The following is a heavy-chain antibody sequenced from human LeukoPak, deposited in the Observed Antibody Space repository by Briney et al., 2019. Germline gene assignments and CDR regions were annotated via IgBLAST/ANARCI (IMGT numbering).Heavy chain of an antibody. V-gene: IGHV3-30*02. D-gene: IGHD3-10*01. J-gene: IGHJ4*02. Sequence: GGSLRLSCAASGFTFRSHGMHWVRQAPGKGLEWVAFIWYDGSNKYYTDSVKGRFTISRDNSKNTLYLQMNSLRVEDTAVYYCARESSSLLWFGELSAGFDYWGQGTLVTVSS. CDR2: IWYDGSNK. CDR1: GFTFRSHG. CDR3: ARESSSLLWFGELSAGFDY.